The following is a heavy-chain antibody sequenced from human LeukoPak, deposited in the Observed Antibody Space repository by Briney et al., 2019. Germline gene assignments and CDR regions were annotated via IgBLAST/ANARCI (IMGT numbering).Heavy chain of an antibody. V-gene: IGHV3-23*01. Sequence: GGSLRLSCAASGFTVSSYAMSWVRQAPGKGLEWVSAISGSGGSTYCADSVKGRFTISRDNSKNTLYLQMNSLRAEDTAIYYCAKSRSTYSSSSSFDFWGQGTLVTVSS. J-gene: IGHJ4*02. CDR1: GFTVSSYA. D-gene: IGHD6-13*01. CDR3: AKSRSTYSSSSSFDF. CDR2: ISGSGGST.